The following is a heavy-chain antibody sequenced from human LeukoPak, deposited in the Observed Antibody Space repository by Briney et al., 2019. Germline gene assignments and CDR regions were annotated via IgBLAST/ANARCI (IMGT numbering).Heavy chain of an antibody. CDR3: ARGSNYYGSGSAYYYYMDV. D-gene: IGHD3-10*01. V-gene: IGHV4-4*07. J-gene: IGHJ6*03. CDR2: IHASENT. Sequence: SETLSLTCTFSGGSINNFYWSWIRQPAGKGLEWIGRIHASENTNYNPSLKSRVTMSVDTSKNQFSLKLSYVTAADTAVYYCARGSNYYGSGSAYYYYMDVWGKGTTVTVSS. CDR1: GGSINNFY.